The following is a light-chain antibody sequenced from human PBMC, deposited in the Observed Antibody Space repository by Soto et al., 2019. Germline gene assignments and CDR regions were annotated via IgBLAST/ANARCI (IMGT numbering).Light chain of an antibody. CDR3: CSYAGRYTYV. Sequence: LTQPRSVSRSPGQSVTISCTGASSDVGGYNYVSWYQQHPGKAPKLMIYDVSKRPSGVPDRFSGSKSGNTASLTISGLQTEDEADYYCCSYAGRYTYVFGTGTKVTVL. J-gene: IGLJ1*01. CDR1: SSDVGGYNY. CDR2: DVS. V-gene: IGLV2-11*01.